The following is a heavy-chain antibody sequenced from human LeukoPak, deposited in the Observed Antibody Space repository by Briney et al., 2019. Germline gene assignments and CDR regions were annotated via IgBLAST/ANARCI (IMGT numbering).Heavy chain of an antibody. CDR1: GFTFSSYG. Sequence: PGRSLRLSCAASGFTFSSYGMHWVRQAPGKGLEWVAVISYDGSNKYYADSVKGRFAISRDNSKNTLYLQMNSLRAEDTAVYYCAKDAAPYDFWSEKVGYYYMDVWGKGTTVTVSS. CDR2: ISYDGSNK. CDR3: AKDAAPYDFWSEKVGYYYMDV. V-gene: IGHV3-30*18. J-gene: IGHJ6*03. D-gene: IGHD3-3*01.